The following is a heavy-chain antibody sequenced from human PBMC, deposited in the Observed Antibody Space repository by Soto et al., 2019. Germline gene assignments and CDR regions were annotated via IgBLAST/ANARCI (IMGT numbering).Heavy chain of an antibody. D-gene: IGHD3-22*01. J-gene: IGHJ6*02. CDR2: IIPIFGTA. V-gene: IGHV1-69*13. CDR3: ARGFYDSSGYYYYYYGMDV. Sequence: ASVKVSCKASGGTFSSYAISWVRQAPGQGLEWMGGIIPIFGTANYAQKLQGRVTITADESTSTAYMELSSLRSEDTAVYYCARGFYDSSGYYYYYYGMDVWGQGTTVTVSS. CDR1: GGTFSSYA.